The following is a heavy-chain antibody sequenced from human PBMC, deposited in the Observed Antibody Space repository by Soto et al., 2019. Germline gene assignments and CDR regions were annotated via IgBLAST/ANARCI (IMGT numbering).Heavy chain of an antibody. Sequence: GGSLRLSCAASGFTFSSYWMSWVRQAPGKGLEWVANIKQDGSEKYYVDSVKGRFTISRDNAKNSLYLQMNSLRAEDTAVYYCARLRTYYDFWSGSTDDYWGQGTLVTVSS. CDR2: IKQDGSEK. V-gene: IGHV3-7*01. D-gene: IGHD3-3*01. CDR3: ARLRTYYDFWSGSTDDY. CDR1: GFTFSSYW. J-gene: IGHJ4*02.